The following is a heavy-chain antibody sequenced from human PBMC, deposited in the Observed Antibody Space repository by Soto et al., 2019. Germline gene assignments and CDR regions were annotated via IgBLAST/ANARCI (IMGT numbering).Heavy chain of an antibody. V-gene: IGHV3-23*01. CDR3: AKVLELPLYYYYGMDV. Sequence: GGSLRLSCAASGFTFSSYAMSWVRQAPGKGLEWVSAISGSGGSTYYADSVKGRFTISRDNSKNTLYLQMNSLRAEDTAVYYCAKVLELPLYYYYGMDVWGQGTTVTVSS. J-gene: IGHJ6*02. CDR1: GFTFSSYA. D-gene: IGHD1-7*01. CDR2: ISGSGGST.